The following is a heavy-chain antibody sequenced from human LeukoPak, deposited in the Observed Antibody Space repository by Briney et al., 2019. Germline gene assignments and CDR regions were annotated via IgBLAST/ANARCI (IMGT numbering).Heavy chain of an antibody. CDR2: INTDGSST. CDR1: GFTFSSYW. V-gene: IGHV3-74*01. D-gene: IGHD4-23*01. CDR3: ARDFRATVVTAGPDY. Sequence: GGSLRLSCAASGFTFSSYWMHWVRQAPGKGLVWVSRINTDGSSTSYADYVKGRFTISRDNSNNALYLQMNSLRGEDTAIYYCARDFRATVVTAGPDYWGQGTLVTVSS. J-gene: IGHJ4*02.